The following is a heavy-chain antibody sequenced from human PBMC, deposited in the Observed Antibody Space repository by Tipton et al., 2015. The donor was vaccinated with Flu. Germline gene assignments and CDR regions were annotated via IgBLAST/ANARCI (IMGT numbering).Heavy chain of an antibody. CDR2: IKEDGSET. V-gene: IGHV3-7*01. Sequence: SLRLSCAASGFTFSLYWMTWVRQAPGKGLEWVANIKEDGSETNYVDSVKGRFTISRDNAKNSLSLQMNSLRAEDAAVYYCAREGGDYDALDIWGLGTTVTVSS. J-gene: IGHJ3*02. D-gene: IGHD4-17*01. CDR1: GFTFSLYW. CDR3: AREGGDYDALDI.